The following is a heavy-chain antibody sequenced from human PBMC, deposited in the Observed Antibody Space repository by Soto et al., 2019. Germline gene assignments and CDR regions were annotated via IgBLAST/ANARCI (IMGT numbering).Heavy chain of an antibody. CDR1: GFSLTTNGMG. J-gene: IGHJ6*03. CDR3: AHRRWVRGCTPYLAV. D-gene: IGHD3-10*01. CDR2: IYWDDDN. Sequence: QITLKESGPTLVKPTQTLTLTCTFSGFSLTTNGMGVGWIRQPPGKALEWLGIIYWDDDNLYSPSLKTRLTSTKDTSKDQVFLTLSDMDPVDTATYFSAHRRWVRGCTPYLAVWCKWTTVTVSS. V-gene: IGHV2-5*02.